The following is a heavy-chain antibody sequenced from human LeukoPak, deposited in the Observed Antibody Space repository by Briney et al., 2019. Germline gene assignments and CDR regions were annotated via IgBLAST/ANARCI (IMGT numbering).Heavy chain of an antibody. CDR1: GGSISSYY. J-gene: IGHJ5*02. CDR3: ARLVRGVRRGWFDP. Sequence: SETLSLTCTVSGGSISSYYWSWIRQPPAKGLEWIGYIYYSGSTNYNPSLKRRVTISVDTSTNQFSLQLSSVTAADTAVYYCARLVRGVRRGWFDPWGQGTLVTVSS. V-gene: IGHV4-59*01. CDR2: IYYSGST. D-gene: IGHD3-10*01.